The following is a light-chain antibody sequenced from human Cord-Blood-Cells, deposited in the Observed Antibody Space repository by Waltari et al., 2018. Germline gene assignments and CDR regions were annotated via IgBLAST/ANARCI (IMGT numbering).Light chain of an antibody. Sequence: DIQLTQSPSPLSASVGDRVNITCRASQSISSYLNWYQQKPGKAPKLLIYAASILQSGVPSRFSGSGFGTDFTLTISSVQPEDFATYYCQQSYSTPRTFGQGTKVEIK. CDR3: QQSYSTPRT. V-gene: IGKV1-39*01. CDR2: AAS. CDR1: QSISSY. J-gene: IGKJ1*01.